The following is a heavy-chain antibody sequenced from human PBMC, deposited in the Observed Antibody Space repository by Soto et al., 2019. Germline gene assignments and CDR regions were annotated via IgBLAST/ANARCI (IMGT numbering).Heavy chain of an antibody. CDR3: VGYCSSTSCQKWTYGMDV. D-gene: IGHD2-2*01. J-gene: IGHJ6*02. V-gene: IGHV1-46*01. CDR1: GYTFTSYY. Sequence: ASLKVSCKASGYTFTSYYMHWVRQAPGQGLEWMGMINPSGGSTSYAQKFQGRVTITADESTSTAYMELSSLRSEDTAVYYCVGYCSSTSCQKWTYGMDVWGQGTTVTVSS. CDR2: INPSGGST.